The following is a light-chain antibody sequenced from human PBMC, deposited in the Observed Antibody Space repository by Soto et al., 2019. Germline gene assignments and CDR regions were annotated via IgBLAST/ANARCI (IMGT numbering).Light chain of an antibody. J-gene: IGLJ1*01. CDR3: AAWDDSLNGYV. Sequence: VLTQPPSASGTPGQRVTISCSGSSSNIGSNTVNWYQQLPGTAPKLLIHANNQRPSGVPDRFSGSKSGTSASLAISWLQSEEADYYCAAWDDSLNGYVFGTGTKVTVL. CDR2: ANN. V-gene: IGLV1-44*01. CDR1: SSNIGSNT.